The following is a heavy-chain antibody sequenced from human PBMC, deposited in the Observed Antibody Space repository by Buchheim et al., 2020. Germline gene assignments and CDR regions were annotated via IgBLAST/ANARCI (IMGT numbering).Heavy chain of an antibody. D-gene: IGHD3-22*01. J-gene: IGHJ6*02. Sequence: EVQLVESGGGLVQPGGSLRFSCAASGFTFSSYWMHWVRQAPGKGLVCVARINSDGRTTTYADSVKGRFTISRDNAMNTLYLQMNSLRAEDTAVYYCVTSGSYYYYAMDVWGQGTT. CDR2: INSDGRTT. V-gene: IGHV3-74*01. CDR3: VTSGSYYYYAMDV. CDR1: GFTFSSYW.